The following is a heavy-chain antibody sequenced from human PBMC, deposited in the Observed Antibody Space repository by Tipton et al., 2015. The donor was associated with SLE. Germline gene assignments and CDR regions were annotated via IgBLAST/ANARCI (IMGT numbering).Heavy chain of an antibody. CDR3: ARRGLTGDGY. V-gene: IGHV1-69*06. CDR1: GGTFSSYA. Sequence: QSGAEVKKPGSSVKVSCKASGGTFSSYAISWVRQAPGQGLEWMGGIIPIFGTANYAQKFQGRVTITADKSTSTAYMELSSLKASDTAMYYCARRGLTGDGYWGQGTLVTVSS. CDR2: IIPIFGTA. D-gene: IGHD3-10*01. J-gene: IGHJ4*02.